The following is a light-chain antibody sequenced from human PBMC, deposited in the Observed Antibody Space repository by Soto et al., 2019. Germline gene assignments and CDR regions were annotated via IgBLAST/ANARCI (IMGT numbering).Light chain of an antibody. CDR1: ETVSNY. CDR2: AAY. Sequence: DIQMTQSPSSLSASVADRVTITCRASETVSNYLNWYQKKPGKAPQLLIYAAYTLQRGVPSRFSGSGSGTDFTLTIGSPQPEDSATYYCQQSYSPPPITFGQGTRLE. J-gene: IGKJ5*01. CDR3: QQSYSPPPIT. V-gene: IGKV1-39*01.